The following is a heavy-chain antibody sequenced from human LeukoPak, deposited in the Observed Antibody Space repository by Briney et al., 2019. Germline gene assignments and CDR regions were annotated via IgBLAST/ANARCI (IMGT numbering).Heavy chain of an antibody. CDR1: GGSISTYC. V-gene: IGHV4-4*07. CDR2: ICTSGST. D-gene: IGHD3-22*01. J-gene: IGHJ6*03. Sequence: SETLSLTCTVSGGSISTYCWSWIRQPAGRGLEWIGHICTSGSTNYNPSLKSRVTMSVDTSNNEFSLKLNSVTAADTAVYYCARTYDSPGYYSPDYYYMDVWGKGTTVTISS. CDR3: ARTYDSPGYYSPDYYYMDV.